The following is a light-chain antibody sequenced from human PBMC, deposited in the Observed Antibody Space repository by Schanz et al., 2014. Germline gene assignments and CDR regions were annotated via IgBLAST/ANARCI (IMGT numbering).Light chain of an antibody. J-gene: IGLJ3*02. V-gene: IGLV2-8*01. CDR1: SSDVGGYNY. CDR2: EDT. Sequence: QSVLTQPPSASGSPGQSVTISCTGTSSDVGGYNYVSWDQQHPGKAPKLMIYEDTKRPSGVPDRFSGSKSGYTASLTVSGLQAEDEADFYCCSYAGSSTWVFGGGTKLTVL. CDR3: CSYAGSSTWV.